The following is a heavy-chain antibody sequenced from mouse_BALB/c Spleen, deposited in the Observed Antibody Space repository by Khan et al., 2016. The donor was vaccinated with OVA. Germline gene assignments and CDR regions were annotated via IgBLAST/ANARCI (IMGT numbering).Heavy chain of an antibody. J-gene: IGHJ1*01. Sequence: EVQLQESGPGLVKPSQSLSLTCTVTGYSITSDYAWNWIRQFPGDKLEWMGYISYSGSTGYNPSLKSRISITRATSKNQFFLQLNSVTTEDTATYYCARRYYYGHWYFDVWGAGTTLTVSS. V-gene: IGHV3-2*02. CDR2: ISYSGST. CDR1: GYSITSDYA. D-gene: IGHD1-1*01. CDR3: ARRYYYGHWYFDV.